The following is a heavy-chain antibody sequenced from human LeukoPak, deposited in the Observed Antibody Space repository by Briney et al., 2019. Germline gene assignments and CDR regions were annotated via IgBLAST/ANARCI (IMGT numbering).Heavy chain of an antibody. D-gene: IGHD3-22*01. CDR3: ARGGETYYDSSGYPPPDY. CDR2: INPNSGGT. Sequence: ASVKVSCKASGYTFTGYYLHWVRQAPGQGLEWMGWINPNSGGTNYSQKFQGRVTITRDTSASTAYMELSSLRSEDTAVYYCARGGETYYDSSGYPPPDYWGQGTLVTVSS. J-gene: IGHJ4*02. CDR1: GYTFTGYY. V-gene: IGHV1-2*02.